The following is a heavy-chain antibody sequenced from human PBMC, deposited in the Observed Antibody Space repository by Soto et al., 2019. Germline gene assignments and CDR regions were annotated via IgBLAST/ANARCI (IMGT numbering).Heavy chain of an antibody. CDR3: ARDSSSWYDLWGNYYYYGMDV. D-gene: IGHD6-13*01. J-gene: IGHJ6*02. CDR1: GFTFSSYA. CDR2: ISYDGSNK. Sequence: LRLSCASSGFTFSSYAMHRVRQAPGKGLEWVAVISYDGSNKYYADSVKGRFTISRDNSKNTLYLQMNSLRAEDTAVYYCARDSSSWYDLWGNYYYYGMDVWGQGTTVTVSS. V-gene: IGHV3-30-3*01.